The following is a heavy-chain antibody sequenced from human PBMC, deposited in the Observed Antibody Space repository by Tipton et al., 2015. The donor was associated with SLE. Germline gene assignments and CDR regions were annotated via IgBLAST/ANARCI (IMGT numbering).Heavy chain of an antibody. Sequence: TLSLTCAVYGGSFSGYFWSWIRQPPGKGLEWIGEINHSGGTNYNPSLKSRVTMSVDTSKNQFSLKLSSVTAADTAVYYCARVGYGDYQSAFDIWGQGTMVTVSS. D-gene: IGHD4-17*01. CDR2: INHSGGT. V-gene: IGHV4-34*01. J-gene: IGHJ3*02. CDR1: GGSFSGYF. CDR3: ARVGYGDYQSAFDI.